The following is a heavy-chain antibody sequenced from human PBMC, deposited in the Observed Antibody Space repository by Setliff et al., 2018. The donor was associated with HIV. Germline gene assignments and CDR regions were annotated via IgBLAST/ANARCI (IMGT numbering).Heavy chain of an antibody. V-gene: IGHV1-46*01. CDR2: IDPNGGAT. Sequence: SVKVSCKAFGYSFTSYFLHWVRQAPGQGLEWLGIIDPNGGATNNAQKLQGRLTVTTDTSTSTLYMELSNLRSDDTAVYYCARAGDGATDQAFDIRGQGTMVT. CDR1: GYSFTSYF. CDR3: ARAGDGATDQAFDI. D-gene: IGHD3-16*01. J-gene: IGHJ3*02.